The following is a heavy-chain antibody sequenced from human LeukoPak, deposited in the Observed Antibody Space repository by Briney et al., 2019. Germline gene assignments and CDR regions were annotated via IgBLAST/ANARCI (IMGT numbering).Heavy chain of an antibody. J-gene: IGHJ6*02. D-gene: IGHD2-21*02. CDR2: IYYSGST. CDR1: GGSISSYY. CDR3: ARDMCGGDCYSADLPPNGMDV. Sequence: SETLSLTCTVSGGSISSYYWSWIRQPPGKGLEWIGYIYYSGSTNYNPSLKSRVTVSVDTSKNQFSLKLSSVTAADTAVYYCARDMCGGDCYSADLPPNGMDVWGQGTTVTVSS. V-gene: IGHV4-59*01.